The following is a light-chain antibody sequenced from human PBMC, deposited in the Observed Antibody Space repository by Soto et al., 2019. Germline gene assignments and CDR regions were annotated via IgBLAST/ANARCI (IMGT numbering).Light chain of an antibody. Sequence: EIILTQSPDTLSLSPGERTTLXXRASQTVSSNYLAWCQQRPGQAPRLXXYGASTTAAGIPDRFSGSGSGTEFTLTIGSLQSEDFAVYYCQQYNNWPLWTFGQGTKVDIK. CDR1: QTVSSN. V-gene: IGKV3D-15*01. CDR2: GAS. J-gene: IGKJ1*01. CDR3: QQYNNWPLWT.